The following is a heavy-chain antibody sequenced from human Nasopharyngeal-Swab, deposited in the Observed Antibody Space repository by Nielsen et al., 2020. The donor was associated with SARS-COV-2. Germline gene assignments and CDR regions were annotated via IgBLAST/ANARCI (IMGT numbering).Heavy chain of an antibody. CDR2: ISSSGSTI. J-gene: IGHJ6*02. V-gene: IGHV3-11*01. Sequence: GGSLRLSCAASGFTFSDYYMSWIRQAPGEGLEWVSYISSSGSTIYYADSVKGRFTISRDNAKNSLYLQMNSLRAEDTAVYYCARDLKVVPAAMPPYYYYYGMDVWGQGTTVTVSS. CDR3: ARDLKVVPAAMPPYYYYYGMDV. CDR1: GFTFSDYY. D-gene: IGHD2-2*01.